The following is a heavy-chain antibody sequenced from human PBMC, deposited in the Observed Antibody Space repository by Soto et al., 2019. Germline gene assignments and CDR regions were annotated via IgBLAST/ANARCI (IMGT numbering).Heavy chain of an antibody. CDR2: ISAHNGNT. J-gene: IGHJ5*02. D-gene: IGHD2-2*02. CDR3: ARSCCSTSTCYSYWLDP. CDR1: GFRFTYYG. Sequence: ASVKVSCKASGFRFTYYGITWVRQAPGQGLEWMGWISAHNGNTNYAQKLEGRVTMTTDTSTSTAYMELRSLRSDDTAVHYCARSCCSTSTCYSYWLDPWGQGTLVTRLL. V-gene: IGHV1-18*04.